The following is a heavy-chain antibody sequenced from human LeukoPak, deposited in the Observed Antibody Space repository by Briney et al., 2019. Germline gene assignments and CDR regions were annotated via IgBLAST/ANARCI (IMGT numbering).Heavy chain of an antibody. CDR1: GFTLSSYR. J-gene: IGHJ6*03. Sequence: GGSLRLSCAASGFTLSSYRMSWVRQAPGKGLECVANIKRDGSEKYHVDSVKGRFTISRDNAKNSLYLQMNNLRAEDTAVYYCARDNSYYDILTAYYYYYMDVWGKGTTVTVSS. D-gene: IGHD3-9*01. CDR2: IKRDGSEK. V-gene: IGHV3-7*01. CDR3: ARDNSYYDILTAYYYYYMDV.